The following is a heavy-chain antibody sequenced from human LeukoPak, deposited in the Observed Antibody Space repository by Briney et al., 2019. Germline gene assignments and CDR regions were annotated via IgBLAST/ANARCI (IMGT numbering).Heavy chain of an antibody. D-gene: IGHD2-21*02. Sequence: ASVKVSCKASGYTFTGYYMHWVRQAPGQGLEWMGWINPNSGGTNYAQKFQGRVTMTRDTSISTAYMELSRLRSDDTAVYYCARDLVVTANPSYDYWGQGTLVTVSS. CDR2: INPNSGGT. J-gene: IGHJ4*02. CDR3: ARDLVVTANPSYDY. V-gene: IGHV1-2*02. CDR1: GYTFTGYY.